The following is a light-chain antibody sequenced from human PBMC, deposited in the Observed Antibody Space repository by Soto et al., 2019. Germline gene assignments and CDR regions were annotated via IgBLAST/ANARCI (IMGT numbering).Light chain of an antibody. J-gene: IGLJ1*01. Sequence: QSALTQPASVSGSPGQSITISCTGTSSDVGGYNYVSWYQQHPGKAPKLLIYDVSNRPSGVSYRFSGSKSGNTASLTISGLQAEDEANYYCSSYTSINTYVFGTGTKLTVL. CDR1: SSDVGGYNY. V-gene: IGLV2-14*03. CDR3: SSYTSINTYV. CDR2: DVS.